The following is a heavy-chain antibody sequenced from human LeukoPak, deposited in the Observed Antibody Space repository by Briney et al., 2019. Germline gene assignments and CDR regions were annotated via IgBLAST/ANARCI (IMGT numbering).Heavy chain of an antibody. V-gene: IGHV3-30*18. CDR1: GFILTDYG. D-gene: IGHD4-17*01. CDR3: AKVGRNYGDYNGWFDP. Sequence: GGSLRLSGAASGFILTDYGMHWVRQAPGKGLDWVAFMSYDGGNKYYADSVKGRFTISRDNSKNTLYLQMNTLRAEDTAVYYCAKVGRNYGDYNGWFDPWGQGTLVTVSS. CDR2: MSYDGGNK. J-gene: IGHJ5*02.